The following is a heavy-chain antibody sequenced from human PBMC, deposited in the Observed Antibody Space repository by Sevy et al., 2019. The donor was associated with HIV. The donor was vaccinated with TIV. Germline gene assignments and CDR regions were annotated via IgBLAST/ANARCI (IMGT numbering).Heavy chain of an antibody. V-gene: IGHV4-61*01. Sequence: SETLSLTCTVSGGPANSHNYYWSWIRQPPGKGLEWIGYIYYSGSTNYNPSLRSRVAISVDTSKNQFSLNLTSVTAADTAVYYCATDGPVLRYFLSWGQGTLVTVSS. D-gene: IGHD3-9*01. CDR2: IYYSGST. CDR1: GGPANSHNYY. CDR3: ATDGPVLRYFLS. J-gene: IGHJ4*02.